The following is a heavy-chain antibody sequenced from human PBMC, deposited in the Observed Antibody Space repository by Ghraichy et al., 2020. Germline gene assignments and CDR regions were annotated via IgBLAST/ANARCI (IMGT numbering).Heavy chain of an antibody. J-gene: IGHJ4*02. Sequence: SVKVSCKASGGTFSSYAISWVRQAPGQGLEWMGGIIPIFGTANYAQKFQGRVTITADESTSTAYMELSSLRSEDTAVYYCARDLGEPLRVLGYWGQGTLVTVSS. CDR1: GGTFSSYA. D-gene: IGHD3-16*01. CDR2: IIPIFGTA. CDR3: ARDLGEPLRVLGY. V-gene: IGHV1-69*13.